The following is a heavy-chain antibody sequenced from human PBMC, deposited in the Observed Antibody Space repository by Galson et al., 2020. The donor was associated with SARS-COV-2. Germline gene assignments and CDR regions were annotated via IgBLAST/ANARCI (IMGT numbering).Heavy chain of an antibody. D-gene: IGHD3-9*01. V-gene: IGHV4-31*01. CDR3: AVSPAELTLFRWFDP. CDR1: GASITSSDHY. CDR2: IYYRGGT. J-gene: IGHJ5*02. Sequence: SETLSLTCNVSGASITSSDHYWSWVRQRPGKGLEWIGYIYYRGGTYYNPSLKGQPTISVDTVKNQFSLTMTSVTAADSAIYFCAVSPAELTLFRWFDPWGQGILVTVSS.